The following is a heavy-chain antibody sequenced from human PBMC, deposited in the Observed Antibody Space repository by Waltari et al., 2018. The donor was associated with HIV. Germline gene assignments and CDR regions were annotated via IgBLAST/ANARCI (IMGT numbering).Heavy chain of an antibody. J-gene: IGHJ6*02. D-gene: IGHD2-21*01. CDR3: ARQRLASVVGNYYYGMDV. Sequence: QVHLVQSGAEVKKPGASVKVSCKASGYTFTSYGFNWVRQAPGQRPEWMGWISAGNGDTKYSPKFQGRVTITRVTSANTAYMEMSRLTSEDTAVYFCARQRLASVVGNYYYGMDVWGQGTTVTVSS. V-gene: IGHV1-3*01. CDR2: ISAGNGDT. CDR1: GYTFTSYG.